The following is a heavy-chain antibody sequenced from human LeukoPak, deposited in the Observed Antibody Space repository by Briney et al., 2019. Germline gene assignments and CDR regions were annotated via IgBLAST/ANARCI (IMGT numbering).Heavy chain of an antibody. J-gene: IGHJ2*01. CDR3: ATPRYCSSTSCYWYFDL. CDR1: GGSISSYY. V-gene: IGHV4-4*07. CDR2: IYSTGST. Sequence: PSETLSLTCTVSGGSISSYYWSWIRQPAGKGLEWIGRIYSTGSTNYNPSLKSRVTMSVDTSKNQFSLRLRSVTAADTAVYYCATPRYCSSTSCYWYFDLWGRGTLVTVSS. D-gene: IGHD2-2*01.